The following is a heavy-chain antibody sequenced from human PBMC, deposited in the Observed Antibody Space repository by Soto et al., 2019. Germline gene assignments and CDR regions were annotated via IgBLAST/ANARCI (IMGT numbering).Heavy chain of an antibody. V-gene: IGHV3-30*03. Sequence: QVKLVESGGGVVQPGGALRVSCVASGFTFSHYAMHWVRQPPGKGLEWVAAISNDGINAFYKASVKGRFPISRDDSDNTLYLLMTDLRADDTAVYFCVRDYSRCLEPFLYPWGQGVFVSVSS. J-gene: IGHJ5*02. CDR3: VRDYSRCLEPFLYP. CDR2: ISNDGINA. D-gene: IGHD2-15*01. CDR1: GFTFSHYA.